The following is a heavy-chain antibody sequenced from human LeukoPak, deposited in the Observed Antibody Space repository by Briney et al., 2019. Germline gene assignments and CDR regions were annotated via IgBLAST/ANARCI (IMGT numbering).Heavy chain of an antibody. CDR3: AREGSSSWYGNLYYYYGMDV. V-gene: IGHV1-18*01. D-gene: IGHD6-13*01. CDR2: ISAYNGNT. Sequence: GASVKVSCKASGYTFTSYGFSWVRQAPGQGLEWMGWISAYNGNTNYAQKLQGRVTMTTDTSTSTAYMELRSLRSDDTAVYYCAREGSSSWYGNLYYYYGMDVWGQGTTVTVSS. J-gene: IGHJ6*02. CDR1: GYTFTSYG.